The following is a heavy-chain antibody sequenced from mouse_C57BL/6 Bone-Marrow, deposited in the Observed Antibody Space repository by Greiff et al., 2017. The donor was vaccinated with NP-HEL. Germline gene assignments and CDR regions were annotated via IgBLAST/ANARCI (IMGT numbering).Heavy chain of an antibody. V-gene: IGHV1-64*01. Sequence: QVQLQQPGAELVKPGASVKLSCKASGYTFTSYWMHWVKQRPGQGLEWVGMIYPNSGSTNYNEKFKRKATLTVDKSSSTAYMQLSSLTSEYSAVYYCARLDSATVVAYYYAMDYWGQGTSVTVSS. D-gene: IGHD1-1*01. CDR2: IYPNSGST. CDR1: GYTFTSYW. CDR3: ARLDSATVVAYYYAMDY. J-gene: IGHJ4*01.